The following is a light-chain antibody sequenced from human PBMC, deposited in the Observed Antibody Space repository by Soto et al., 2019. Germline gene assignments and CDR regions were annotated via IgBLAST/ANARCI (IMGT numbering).Light chain of an antibody. Sequence: AIRMTQSPSSLSASTGDRVTITCRASQGISSYLAWYQQKPGKAPKLLIYAASTLQSGVPSRFSGSGSGTDFTLTISCLQSEDFATYYCQQYYSYPFTFGGGNKVEIK. CDR3: QQYYSYPFT. CDR2: AAS. V-gene: IGKV1-8*01. CDR1: QGISSY. J-gene: IGKJ4*01.